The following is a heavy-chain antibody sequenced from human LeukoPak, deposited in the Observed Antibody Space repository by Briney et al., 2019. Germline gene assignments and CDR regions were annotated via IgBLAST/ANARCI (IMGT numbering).Heavy chain of an antibody. CDR3: AHRRYSSGDFDY. Sequence: TLSLTCTVSGGSISSYFWSWIRQPPGKALEWLALIYWNDDKRYSPSLKSRLTITKDTSKNQVVLTMTNMDPVDTATYYCAHRRYSSGDFDYWGQGTLVTVSS. D-gene: IGHD6-19*01. J-gene: IGHJ4*02. CDR1: GGSISSYFW. V-gene: IGHV2-5*01. CDR2: IYWNDDK.